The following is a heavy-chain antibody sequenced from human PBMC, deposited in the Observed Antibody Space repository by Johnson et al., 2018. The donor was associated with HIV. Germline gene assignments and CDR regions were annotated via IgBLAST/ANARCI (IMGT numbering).Heavy chain of an antibody. Sequence: VQLVESGGGLVQPGGSLRLSCAASGFSFSSFSMHWVRQAPGKGLEYVSTTSSNGDRTYYANSVKGRFIISRDNSENTLYLQMGSLRADDMAVYYCARGGYYYDGDGAFDFWGQGTIVTVSS. CDR2: TSSNGDRT. CDR3: ARGGYYYDGDGAFDF. J-gene: IGHJ3*01. V-gene: IGHV3-64*01. D-gene: IGHD3-22*01. CDR1: GFSFSSFS.